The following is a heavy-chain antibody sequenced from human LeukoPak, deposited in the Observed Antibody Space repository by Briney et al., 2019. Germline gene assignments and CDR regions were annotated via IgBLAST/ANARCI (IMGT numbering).Heavy chain of an antibody. CDR2: INSDGSST. V-gene: IGHV3-74*01. D-gene: IGHD6-19*01. CDR1: GFTFSSYW. CDR3: VPEEKDSRGLYFFDY. J-gene: IGHJ4*02. Sequence: GGSLRLSCAASGFTFSSYWMHWVRQAPGKGPVWVSRINSDGSSTSYADSVKGRFTISRDNAKNTLYLQMNSLRAEDTAVYYCVPEEKDSRGLYFFDYWGQGTLVTVSS.